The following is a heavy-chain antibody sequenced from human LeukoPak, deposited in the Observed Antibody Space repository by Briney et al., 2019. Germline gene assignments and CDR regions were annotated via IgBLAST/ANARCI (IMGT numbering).Heavy chain of an antibody. V-gene: IGHV4-34*01. CDR3: ARRRIAAAGWYFDY. J-gene: IGHJ4*02. CDR1: GGSFSGYY. D-gene: IGHD6-13*01. CDR2: INHSGST. Sequence: SGTLSLTCAVYGGSFSGYYWSWIRQPPGKGLEWIGEINHSGSTNYNPSLKSRVTISVDTSKNQFSLKLSSVTAADTAVYYCARRRIAAAGWYFDYWGQGTLVTVSS.